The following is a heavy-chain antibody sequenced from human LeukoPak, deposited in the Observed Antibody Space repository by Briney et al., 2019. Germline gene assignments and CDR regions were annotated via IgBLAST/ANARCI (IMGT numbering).Heavy chain of an antibody. Sequence: PGGSLRLSCAASGFTFSSYAMSWVRQAPGKGLEGVANIKPDGSEKYYVDSVKGRFTISRDNAKNSVYLQMNSLRAEDTAVYYCARVGIRFGEDYWGQGTLVTVSS. J-gene: IGHJ4*02. CDR2: IKPDGSEK. D-gene: IGHD3-16*01. CDR3: ARVGIRFGEDY. CDR1: GFTFSSYA. V-gene: IGHV3-7*01.